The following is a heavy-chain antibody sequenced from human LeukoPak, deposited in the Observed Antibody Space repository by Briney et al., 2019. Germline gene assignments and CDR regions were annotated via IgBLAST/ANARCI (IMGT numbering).Heavy chain of an antibody. D-gene: IGHD1-26*01. V-gene: IGHV1-69*05. CDR2: IIPIFGTA. J-gene: IGHJ3*02. CDR3: ATAAPEGANDAFHI. CDR1: GGTFSSYA. Sequence: GASVKVSCKASGGTFSSYAISWVRQAPGQGLEWMGGIIPIFGTANYAQKLQGRVTMTTDTSTSTAYMELRSLRSDDTAVYYCATAAPEGANDAFHIWGQGTVVTVSS.